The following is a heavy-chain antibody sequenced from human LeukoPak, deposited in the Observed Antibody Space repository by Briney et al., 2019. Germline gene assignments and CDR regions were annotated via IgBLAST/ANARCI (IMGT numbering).Heavy chain of an antibody. CDR3: AKAVPTRGPTYYYDSSGYFDAFDI. J-gene: IGHJ3*02. Sequence: GGSLRLSCAASGFTFSSYAMSWVRQAPGKGLEWVSAISGSGGSTYYADSVKGRFTISRDNSKNTLYLQMNSLRAEDTAVYYCAKAVPTRGPTYYYDSSGYFDAFDIWGQGTMVTVSS. CDR2: ISGSGGST. V-gene: IGHV3-23*01. CDR1: GFTFSSYA. D-gene: IGHD3-22*01.